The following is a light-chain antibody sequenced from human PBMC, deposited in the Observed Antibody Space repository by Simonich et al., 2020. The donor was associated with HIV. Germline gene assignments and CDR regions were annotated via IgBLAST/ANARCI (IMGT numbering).Light chain of an antibody. Sequence: QSALTQPRSVSGSPGQSVTISCTGTSSDVGGYNYVSWYQQHPGKAPKPMIYYVSKRPSGVPDRFSGSKSGNTASLTISGLQAEDEADYYCAAWDDSLSGWVFGGGTKLTVL. CDR2: YVS. CDR3: AAWDDSLSGWV. CDR1: SSDVGGYNY. J-gene: IGLJ3*02. V-gene: IGLV2-11*01.